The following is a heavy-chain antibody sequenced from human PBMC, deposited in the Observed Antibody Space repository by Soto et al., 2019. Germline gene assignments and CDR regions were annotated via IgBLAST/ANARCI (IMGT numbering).Heavy chain of an antibody. CDR1: GFTFRVYS. D-gene: IGHD6-19*01. J-gene: IGHJ4*02. CDR2: MTSDMKTI. V-gene: IGHV3-48*02. Sequence: EVQLVESGGGLVQPGGSLRLSCAASGFTFRVYSMNWIRQAPGKGLEWVSYMTSDMKTIHYADSVKGRFTISRDNAKNLVYLQMTSLRDEDTAGYYCARSVEGHFDYWGQGTLVTVSS. CDR3: ARSVEGHFDY.